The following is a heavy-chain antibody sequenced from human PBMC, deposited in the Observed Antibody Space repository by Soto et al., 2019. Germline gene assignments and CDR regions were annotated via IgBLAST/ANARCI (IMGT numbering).Heavy chain of an antibody. CDR1: GYTFTDYW. Sequence: XESLKISCKGSGYTFTDYWIGWVRQLPGKGLEWMGIIYPGDSDTRYSPSFQGHVTITVDKSTSTAYLQWNTLKASDTAMYYCARHTSNFRYYYYAMDVWGQGTTVTAP. J-gene: IGHJ6*02. D-gene: IGHD2-2*01. V-gene: IGHV5-51*01. CDR3: ARHTSNFRYYYYAMDV. CDR2: IYPGDSDT.